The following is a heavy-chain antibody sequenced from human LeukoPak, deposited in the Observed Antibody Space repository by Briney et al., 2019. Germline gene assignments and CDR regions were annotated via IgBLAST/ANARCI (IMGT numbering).Heavy chain of an antibody. J-gene: IGHJ4*02. Sequence: GGSLRLSCAVSGFSVTNNYMSWVRQAPGKGLEWVSAISGSGGSTYYADSVKGRFTISRDNSKNTLYLQMNSLRAEDTAVYYCAKEYSSGWFDYWGQGTLVTVSS. CDR2: ISGSGGST. D-gene: IGHD6-19*01. CDR1: GFSVTNNY. V-gene: IGHV3-23*01. CDR3: AKEYSSGWFDY.